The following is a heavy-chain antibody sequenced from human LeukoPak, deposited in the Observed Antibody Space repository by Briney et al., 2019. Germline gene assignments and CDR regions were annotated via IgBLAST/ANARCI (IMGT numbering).Heavy chain of an antibody. CDR1: GFTFSSYA. D-gene: IGHD4-17*01. V-gene: IGHV3-23*01. Sequence: GGSLRLSCAASGFTFSSYAMSWVRQAPGKGLEWVSAISGSGGSTYYADSVKGRFTISRDNSQNTLYLQMNSPRAEDTAVYYCARDYADYVGYFFFDYWGQGTLVTVSS. J-gene: IGHJ4*02. CDR3: ARDYADYVGYFFFDY. CDR2: ISGSGGST.